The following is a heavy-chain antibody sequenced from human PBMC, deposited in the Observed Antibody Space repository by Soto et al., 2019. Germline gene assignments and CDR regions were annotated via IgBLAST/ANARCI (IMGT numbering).Heavy chain of an antibody. V-gene: IGHV1-18*01. Sequence: ASVKVSFKASGYTFTNYGFSWVRQAPGQGLEWMGWISGYNGNTKYAEKFQGRVTMTIGTSTSTAHMELRSLRSDDTAVYYCAREGQAPYYYYGMDVWGQGTAVTVSS. CDR1: GYTFTNYG. CDR3: AREGQAPYYYYGMDV. J-gene: IGHJ6*02. CDR2: ISGYNGNT.